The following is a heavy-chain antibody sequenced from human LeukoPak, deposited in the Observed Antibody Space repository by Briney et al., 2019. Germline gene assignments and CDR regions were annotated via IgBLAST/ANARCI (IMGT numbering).Heavy chain of an antibody. Sequence: SQTLSLTCTVSGCSISSGGYYWSWLRQHPGKGRDWIGYIYYSGSTYYNPTLQSRVTISVDTSKNQFSLKLSSVTAADTAVYYCARDHPETGFDYRGQGTLVTVSS. D-gene: IGHD3-9*01. V-gene: IGHV4-31*03. CDR1: GCSISSGGYY. CDR2: IYYSGST. J-gene: IGHJ4*02. CDR3: ARDHPETGFDY.